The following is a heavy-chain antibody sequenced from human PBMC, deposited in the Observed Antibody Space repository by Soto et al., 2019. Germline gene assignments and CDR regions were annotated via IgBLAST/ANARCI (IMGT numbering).Heavy chain of an antibody. CDR1: GFTFSSYS. J-gene: IGHJ5*02. Sequence: EVQLVESGGGLVKPGGSLRLSCAASGFTFSSYSMNWVRQAPGKGLEWVSSISSSSSYIYYADSVKGRFTISRDNAKNSLYLQMNSLRAEDTAVYYCARDKGSIAVACTDSWFDPWGQGTLVTVSS. CDR3: ARDKGSIAVACTDSWFDP. CDR2: ISSSSSYI. D-gene: IGHD6-19*01. V-gene: IGHV3-21*01.